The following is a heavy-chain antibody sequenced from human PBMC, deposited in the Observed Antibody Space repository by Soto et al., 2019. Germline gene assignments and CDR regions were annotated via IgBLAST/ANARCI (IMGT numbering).Heavy chain of an antibody. J-gene: IGHJ4*02. CDR2: INPSAGTT. CDR1: GYTFTSNF. D-gene: IGHD2-15*01. Sequence: QVQLVQSGAEVKKPGASVKVSCRSSGYTFTSNFMHWLRQAPGQGPEWMGIINPSAGTTSYSQKFRGRVTMTRDTSTSTVYMELSSLRSEDTAVYYCARDLGMRWPYYFDSWGQGTLVTVSS. CDR3: ARDLGMRWPYYFDS. V-gene: IGHV1-46*01.